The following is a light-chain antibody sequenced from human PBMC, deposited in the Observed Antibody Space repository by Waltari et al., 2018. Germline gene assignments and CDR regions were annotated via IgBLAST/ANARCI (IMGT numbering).Light chain of an antibody. CDR2: RNN. V-gene: IGLV1-47*01. CDR3: AVWDDSLSGRV. Sequence: QSVLTQPPSASGTPGQRVTISCSGSRSNIGNNYVYWYQQHPGTAPKLLIYRNNQRPSGVPDRFSGSKSGTSASLAISGLRSEDEADYYCAVWDDSLSGRVFGGGTKVTVL. CDR1: RSNIGNNY. J-gene: IGLJ3*02.